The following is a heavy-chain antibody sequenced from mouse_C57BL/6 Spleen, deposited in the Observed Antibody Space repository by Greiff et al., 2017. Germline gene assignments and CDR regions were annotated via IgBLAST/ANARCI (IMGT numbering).Heavy chain of an antibody. V-gene: IGHV5-17*01. CDR2: ISSGSSTI. D-gene: IGHD1-1*01. CDR1: GFTFSDYG. J-gene: IGHJ3*01. CDR3: ARIENYCGYYAFAY. Sequence: EVKLLESGGGLVKPGGSLKLSCAASGFTFSDYGMHWVRQAPERGLEWVAYISSGSSTIYYADTLKGRFTLSRDKANNTLFLQMTSLRSEDTAVYYCARIENYCGYYAFAYWGQGTLVTVSA.